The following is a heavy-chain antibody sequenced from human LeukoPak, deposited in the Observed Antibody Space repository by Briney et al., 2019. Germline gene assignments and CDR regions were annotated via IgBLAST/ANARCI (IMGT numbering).Heavy chain of an antibody. D-gene: IGHD3-10*01. CDR1: GGSISSGSYY. CDR3: ARVTRYYGSGSYSYYFDY. J-gene: IGHJ4*02. V-gene: IGHV4-61*02. Sequence: SETLSLTCTVSGGSISSGSYYWSWIRQPAGKGLEWIGRIYTSGSTNYNPSLKSRVTISVDTSKNQFSLKLSSVTAADTAVYYCARVTRYYGSGSYSYYFDYWGQGTLVTVSS. CDR2: IYTSGST.